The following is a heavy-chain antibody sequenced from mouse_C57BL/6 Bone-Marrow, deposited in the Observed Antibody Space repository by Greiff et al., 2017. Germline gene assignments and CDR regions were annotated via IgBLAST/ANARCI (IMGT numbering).Heavy chain of an antibody. CDR2: ISYDGSN. V-gene: IGHV3-6*01. Sequence: EVQVVESGPGLVKPSQSLSLTCSVTGYSITSGYYWNWIRQFPGNKLEWMGYISYDGSNNYNPSLKNRISLTRDTSKNQFFLKLNSVTTEDTATYYCARDLAWFAYWGQGTLVTVSA. J-gene: IGHJ3*01. CDR1: GYSITSGYY. CDR3: ARDLAWFAY.